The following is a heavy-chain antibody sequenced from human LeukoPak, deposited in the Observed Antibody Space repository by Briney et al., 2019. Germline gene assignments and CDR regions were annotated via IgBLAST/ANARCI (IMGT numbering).Heavy chain of an antibody. D-gene: IGHD2-2*01. Sequence: SETLSLTCAVYGGSFSGYYWSWIRQPPGKGLEWIGEINHSGSTNYSPSLKSRVTISVDTSKNQFSLKLSSVTAADTAVYYCARGPSTSPTYWFDPWGQGTLVTVSS. CDR1: GGSFSGYY. CDR3: ARGPSTSPTYWFDP. CDR2: INHSGST. J-gene: IGHJ5*02. V-gene: IGHV4-34*01.